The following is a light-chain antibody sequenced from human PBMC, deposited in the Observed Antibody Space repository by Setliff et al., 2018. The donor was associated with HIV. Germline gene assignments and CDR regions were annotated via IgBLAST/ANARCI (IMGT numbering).Light chain of an antibody. CDR1: RGNVGSFNF. Sequence: QSVLTQPVSVSASPGQSITISRTGTRGNVGSFNFVSWYQQHPGKGPKLIIYDVNNRPSGVSSRFSGSMSGKTASLTISGLQPDDEADYYCASYVSSSTRGFGGGTKVTVL. J-gene: IGLJ2*01. CDR2: DVN. V-gene: IGLV2-14*03. CDR3: ASYVSSSTRG.